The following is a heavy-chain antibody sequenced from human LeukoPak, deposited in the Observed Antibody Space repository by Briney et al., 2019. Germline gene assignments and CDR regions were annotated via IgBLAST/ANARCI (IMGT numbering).Heavy chain of an antibody. CDR1: GYTFTSYD. V-gene: IGHV1-8*01. Sequence: ASVKVSCKASGYTFTSYDINWVRQATGQGLEWMGWMNPNSGNTGYAQKFQGRVTMTRNTSVSTAYMELSSLRSEDTAVYYCARGLMVRGRLWDWGQGTLVTVSS. J-gene: IGHJ4*02. D-gene: IGHD3-10*01. CDR2: MNPNSGNT. CDR3: ARGLMVRGRLWD.